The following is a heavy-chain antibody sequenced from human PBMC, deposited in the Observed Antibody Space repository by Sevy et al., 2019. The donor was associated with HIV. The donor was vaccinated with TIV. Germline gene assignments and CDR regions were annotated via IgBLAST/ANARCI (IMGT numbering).Heavy chain of an antibody. CDR1: GXTFSDHY. V-gene: IGHV3-72*01. D-gene: IGHD6-13*01. CDR2: IRNKADSYTT. CDR3: ATHAGIAAAGRVFDY. J-gene: IGHJ4*02. Sequence: GGSLRLSCAASGXTFSDHYMEWVRQAPGKGLEWVGRIRNKADSYTTEYAASVKGRFTISRDDSKNSLYLLMNSLKTEETAXYYCATHAGIAAAGRVFDYWGQGTLVTVSS.